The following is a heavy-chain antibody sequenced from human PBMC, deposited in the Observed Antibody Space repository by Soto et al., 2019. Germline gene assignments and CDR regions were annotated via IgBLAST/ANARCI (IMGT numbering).Heavy chain of an antibody. J-gene: IGHJ6*02. CDR2: ISGSGGST. V-gene: IGHV3-23*01. CDR3: AKDSYYYYGMDV. Sequence: SLRLSCAASGFTFISYAMSWVRQAPGKGLEWVSAISGSGGSTYYADSVKGRFTISRDNSKNTLYLQMNSLRAEDTAVYYCAKDSYYYYGMDVWGQGTTVTVSS. CDR1: GFTFISYA.